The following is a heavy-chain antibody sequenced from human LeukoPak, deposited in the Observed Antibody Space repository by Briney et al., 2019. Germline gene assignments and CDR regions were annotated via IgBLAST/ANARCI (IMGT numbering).Heavy chain of an antibody. CDR3: AHRGRLPGTFDY. CDR1: GFSLSTSGVG. V-gene: IGHV2-5*02. Sequence: SGPTLVKPTQTLTLTCTFSGFSLSTSGVGVGWIRRPPGKALEWPALIYWDDDKRYSPSLKSRLTITKDTSKNQVVLTMTNMDPVDTATYYCAHRGRLPGTFDYWGQGTLVTVSS. D-gene: IGHD6-25*01. J-gene: IGHJ4*02. CDR2: IYWDDDK.